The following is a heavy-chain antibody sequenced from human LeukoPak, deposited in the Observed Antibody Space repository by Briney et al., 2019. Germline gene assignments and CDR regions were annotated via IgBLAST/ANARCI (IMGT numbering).Heavy chain of an antibody. D-gene: IGHD3-10*01. CDR1: GFTFVTYG. Sequence: GGSLRLSRAASGFTFVTYGMHWVRQAPGKGLEWVAFIRYDGSNKYYADSVKGRFTISRDNSKNTLYLQMNSLRAEDTAVYYCARDRSQEFDPWGQGTLVTVSS. CDR3: ARDRSQEFDP. V-gene: IGHV3-30*02. CDR2: IRYDGSNK. J-gene: IGHJ5*02.